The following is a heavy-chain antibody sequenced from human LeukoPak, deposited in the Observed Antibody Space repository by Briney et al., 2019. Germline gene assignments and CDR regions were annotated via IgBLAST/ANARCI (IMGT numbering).Heavy chain of an antibody. J-gene: IGHJ3*02. CDR2: IYYTGST. CDR3: ARDPTDTPGIAAAGTTPDAFDI. V-gene: IGHV4-39*07. CDR1: GGSISSGSYY. D-gene: IGHD6-13*01. Sequence: SETLSLTCTVSGGSISSGSYYWGWIRQPPGKGLEWIGSIYYTGSTYYNPSLKSRVTISVDTSKNQFSPKLSSVTAADTAVYYCARDPTDTPGIAAAGTTPDAFDIWGQGTMVTVSS.